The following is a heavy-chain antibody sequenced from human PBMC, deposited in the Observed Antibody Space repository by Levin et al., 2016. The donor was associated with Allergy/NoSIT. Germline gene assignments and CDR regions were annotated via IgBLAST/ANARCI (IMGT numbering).Heavy chain of an antibody. CDR2: INHSGST. D-gene: IGHD3-22*01. Sequence: RQAPGKGLEWIGEINHSGSTNYNPSLKSRVTISVDTSKNQFSLKLSSVTAADTAVYYCARGNYYDSSGYHAKGNWFDPWGQGTLVTVSS. J-gene: IGHJ5*02. V-gene: IGHV4-34*01. CDR3: ARGNYYDSSGYHAKGNWFDP.